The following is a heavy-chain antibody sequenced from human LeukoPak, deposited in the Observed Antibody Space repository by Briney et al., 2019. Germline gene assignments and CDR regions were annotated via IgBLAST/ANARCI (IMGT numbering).Heavy chain of an antibody. Sequence: AGTLRFYGAGSAFTCSRYAMKWLPQAPGKGLLGVSYINSDSSDIEYGDSVKGRLTISRDNTTNTLYMQMNSLRVEDMAVYYCTRTYYSDGRDYFASWGQGALVTVSS. V-gene: IGHV3-21*05. CDR3: TRTYYSDGRDYFAS. D-gene: IGHD3-22*01. J-gene: IGHJ4*02. CDR2: INSDSSDI. CDR1: AFTCSRYA.